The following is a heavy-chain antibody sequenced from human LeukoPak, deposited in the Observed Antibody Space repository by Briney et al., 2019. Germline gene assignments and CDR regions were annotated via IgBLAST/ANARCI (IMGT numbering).Heavy chain of an antibody. J-gene: IGHJ4*02. CDR1: GFTSSSYS. Sequence: GGSLRLSCAASGFTSSSYSMNWVRQAPGKGLEWVSSISSSSSYIYYADSVKGRFTISRDNAKNSLYLQMNSLRAGDTAVYYCAREHYGDYGFDYWGQGTLVTVSS. D-gene: IGHD4-17*01. CDR2: ISSSSSYI. CDR3: AREHYGDYGFDY. V-gene: IGHV3-21*01.